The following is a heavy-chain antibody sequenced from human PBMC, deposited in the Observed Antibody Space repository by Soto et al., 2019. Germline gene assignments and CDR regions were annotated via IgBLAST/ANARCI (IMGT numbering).Heavy chain of an antibody. D-gene: IGHD4-17*01. J-gene: IGHJ6*02. V-gene: IGHV4-34*01. Sequence: SETLSLTCAVYGGSFSGYYWRWIRQPPGKGLEWIGEINHGGSTNYNPSLKSRVTISIDTSKNQFSLKLSSVTAADTAVYYCARAVTTSRSYYYYGMDVWGQGTTVTVSS. CDR2: INHGGST. CDR3: ARAVTTSRSYYYYGMDV. CDR1: GGSFSGYY.